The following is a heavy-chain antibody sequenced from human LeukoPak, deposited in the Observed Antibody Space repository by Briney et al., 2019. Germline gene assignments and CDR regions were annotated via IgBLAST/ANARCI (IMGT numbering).Heavy chain of an antibody. V-gene: IGHV4-39*01. D-gene: IGHD3-10*01. J-gene: IGHJ3*02. Sequence: SGTLSLTCTVSGGSISSSSYYWGWIRQPPGKGLEWIGSIYYSGSTYYNPSLKSRVTISVDTSKNQFSLKLSSVTAADTAVYYCARFFGFGEVEAFDIWGQGTMVTVSS. CDR2: IYYSGST. CDR1: GGSISSSSYY. CDR3: ARFFGFGEVEAFDI.